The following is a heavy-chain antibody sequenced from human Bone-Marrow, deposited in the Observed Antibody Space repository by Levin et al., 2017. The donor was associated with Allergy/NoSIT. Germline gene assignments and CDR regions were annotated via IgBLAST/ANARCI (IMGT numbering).Heavy chain of an antibody. V-gene: IGHV3-30-3*01. CDR3: ARTYSYGYLFLNSIDY. CDR1: GFTFSTYA. CDR2: ISYDGSKK. Sequence: GGSLRLSCAASGFTFSTYAMHWVRQAPGKGLEWLAVISYDGSKKYHADSVKGRFTISRDNSENTLSLQISSLRAEDTAVYYCARTYSYGYLFLNSIDYWGQGTLVTVSS. J-gene: IGHJ4*02. D-gene: IGHD5-18*01.